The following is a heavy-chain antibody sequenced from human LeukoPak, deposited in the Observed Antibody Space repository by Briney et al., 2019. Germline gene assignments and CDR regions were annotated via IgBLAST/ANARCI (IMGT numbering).Heavy chain of an antibody. V-gene: IGHV4-34*01. CDR1: GGSFSGYY. Sequence: PSETLSLTCAVYGGSFSGYYWSWIRQPPGKGLQWIGEINHSGSTNYNPSLKSRVTISVDTSKNQFSLKLSSVTAADTAVYYCARGFGYCSGGSCYSGMDVWGKGTTVTVSS. CDR2: INHSGST. J-gene: IGHJ6*04. D-gene: IGHD2-15*01. CDR3: ARGFGYCSGGSCYSGMDV.